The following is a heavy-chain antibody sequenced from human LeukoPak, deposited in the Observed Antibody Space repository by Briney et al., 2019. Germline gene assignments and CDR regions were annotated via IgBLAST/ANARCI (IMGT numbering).Heavy chain of an antibody. Sequence: GGSLRLSCAASGFTFSSYAMSWVRRAPGKGLEWISGISGSGASTYYADSVTGRFTISGDNSRNTLYLQMNSLRGDDTAVYYCAKDVGKWESLHFFDYWGQGTLVTVSS. J-gene: IGHJ4*02. CDR2: ISGSGAST. D-gene: IGHD1-26*01. CDR3: AKDVGKWESLHFFDY. CDR1: GFTFSSYA. V-gene: IGHV3-23*01.